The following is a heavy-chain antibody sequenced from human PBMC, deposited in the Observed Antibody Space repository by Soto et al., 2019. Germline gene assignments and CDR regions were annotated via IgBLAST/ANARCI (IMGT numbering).Heavy chain of an antibody. CDR3: ARDYYDREQSYSFDY. V-gene: IGHV1-69*13. D-gene: IGHD3-22*01. CDR1: GGTFSSYA. J-gene: IGHJ4*02. Sequence: SVKVSCKASGGTFSSYAINWVRQAPGQGLEWMGGIIPIFGTANYAQKFQGRVTITADESTSTAYMELSSLRSEDTAVYYCARDYYDREQSYSFDYWGQGTLVTVSS. CDR2: IIPIFGTA.